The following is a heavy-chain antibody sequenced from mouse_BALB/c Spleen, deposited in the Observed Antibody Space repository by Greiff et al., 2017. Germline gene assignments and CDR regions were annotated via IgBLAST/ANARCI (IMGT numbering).Heavy chain of an antibody. V-gene: IGHV3-2*02. CDR1: GYSITSDYA. D-gene: IGHD1-2*01. J-gene: IGHJ3*01. CDR3: AEGYGYWFAY. CDR2: ISYSGST. Sequence: EVQLQESGPGLVKPSQSLSLTCTVTGYSITSDYAWNWIRQFPGNKLEWMGYISYSGSTSYNPSLKSRISITRDTSKNQFFLQLNSVTTEDTATYYCAEGYGYWFAYWGQGTLVTVSA.